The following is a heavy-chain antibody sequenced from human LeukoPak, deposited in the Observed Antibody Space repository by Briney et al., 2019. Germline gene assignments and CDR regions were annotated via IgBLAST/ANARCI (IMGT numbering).Heavy chain of an antibody. CDR3: ARDRVNMVRGVFDY. CDR1: GFSFSNFR. CDR2: ISSSSSYI. J-gene: IGHJ4*02. D-gene: IGHD3-10*01. V-gene: IGHV3-21*01. Sequence: GGSLRLSCAASGFSFSNFRMNWVRQAPGKGLEWVSSISSSSSYIYYADSVKGRFTISRDNAKNSLYLQMNSLRAEDTAVYYCARDRVNMVRGVFDYWGQGTLVTVSS.